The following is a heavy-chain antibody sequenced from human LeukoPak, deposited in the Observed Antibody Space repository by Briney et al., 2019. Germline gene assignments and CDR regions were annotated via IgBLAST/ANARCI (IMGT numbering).Heavy chain of an antibody. CDR1: GFTFSSYG. V-gene: IGHV3-30*02. J-gene: IGHJ4*02. CDR2: IRYDGSNK. CDR3: AKDPGYSSGWKPFDY. Sequence: PGGSLRLSCAASGFTFSSYGMHWVRQAPGKGLEWVAFIRYDGSNKYYADSVKGRFTISRDNSKNTLYLQMNSLRAEDTAVYYCAKDPGYSSGWKPFDYWGQGTLVTVSS. D-gene: IGHD6-19*01.